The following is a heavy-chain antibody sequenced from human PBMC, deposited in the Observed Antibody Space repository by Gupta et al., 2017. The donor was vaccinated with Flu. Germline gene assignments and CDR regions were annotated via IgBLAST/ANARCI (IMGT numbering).Heavy chain of an antibody. Sequence: QVQLEESGPGLLKPSETLSLICSVSGLSISSGYYWGWIRQTPGMGLELIGSVSPSGITYYHPSLKGRVTISLDTSKNHLSLRLSHVTAADTALYFCARDFLLRSQKLIFDLWGQGRLVTVS. CDR3: ARDFLLRSQKLIFDL. J-gene: IGHJ4*02. CDR2: VSPSGIT. D-gene: IGHD3-3*01. V-gene: IGHV4-38-2*02. CDR1: GLSISSGYY.